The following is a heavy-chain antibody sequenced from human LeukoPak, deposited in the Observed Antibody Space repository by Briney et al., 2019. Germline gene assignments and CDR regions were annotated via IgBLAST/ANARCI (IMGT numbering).Heavy chain of an antibody. Sequence: GASVKVSCKASGYIFSNFFSSYGITWVRQAPGQGLEWMGWISPYNGKTKFAQRFQGRVTMTTETSTSTAYMELRSLRSDDTDVYYCASGYYSDGSGYSPADYWGQGTLVTVSS. V-gene: IGHV1-18*01. CDR1: GYIFSNFFSSYG. J-gene: IGHJ4*02. CDR2: ISPYNGKT. CDR3: ASGYYSDGSGYSPADY. D-gene: IGHD3-22*01.